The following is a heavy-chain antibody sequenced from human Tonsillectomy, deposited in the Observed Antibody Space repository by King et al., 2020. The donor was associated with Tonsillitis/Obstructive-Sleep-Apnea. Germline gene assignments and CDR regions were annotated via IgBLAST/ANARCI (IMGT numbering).Heavy chain of an antibody. CDR2: IYYSGST. V-gene: IGHV4-59*08. J-gene: IGHJ4*02. CDR3: ARTWGGDFYFDY. D-gene: IGHD4-17*01. CDR1: GGSISSYY. Sequence: VQLQESGSGLVKPSETLSLTCTVSGGSISSYYWSWIRQPPGKGLEWIGYIYYSGSTNYNPSLKSRVTISVDTSKNQFSLKLSSVTAADTAVYYCARTWGGDFYFDYWGQGTLVTVSS.